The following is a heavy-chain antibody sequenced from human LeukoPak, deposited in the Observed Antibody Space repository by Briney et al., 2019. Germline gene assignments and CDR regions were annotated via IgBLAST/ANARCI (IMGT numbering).Heavy chain of an antibody. D-gene: IGHD2-15*01. CDR3: ARGDILNWFDP. Sequence: GESLKISCQGSGNSFTNYYIGWVRQMPGKGLEWMGRIDPSDSYINYSPSLQGHVTISADKSIGTAYLQWSSLKASDTAMYYCARGDILNWFDPWGQGTLVTVSS. CDR2: IDPSDSYI. J-gene: IGHJ5*02. CDR1: GNSFTNYY. V-gene: IGHV5-10-1*01.